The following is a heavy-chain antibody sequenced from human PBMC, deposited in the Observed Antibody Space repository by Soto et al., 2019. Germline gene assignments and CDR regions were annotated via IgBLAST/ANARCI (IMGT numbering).Heavy chain of an antibody. J-gene: IGHJ6*02. CDR3: AADPTTVTSGGMDV. D-gene: IGHD4-4*01. CDR1: GFTFTSSA. CDR2: IVVGSGNT. V-gene: IGHV1-58*01. Sequence: QMQLVQSGPEVKKPGTSVKVSCKASGFTFTSSAVQWVRQARGQRLEWIGWIVVGSGNTNYAEKFQERVTITWDMSTSTAYMELSSLRSEDTAVYYCAADPTTVTSGGMDVWGQGTTVTVSS.